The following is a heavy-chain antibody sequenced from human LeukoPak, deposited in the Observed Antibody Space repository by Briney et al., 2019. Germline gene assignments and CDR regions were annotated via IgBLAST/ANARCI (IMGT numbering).Heavy chain of an antibody. Sequence: GGSLRLSCAASGFTFDNYGMSWVRQAPGKGLEWVCGINWNGGSTGYADSVKGRFTISSDNAKDSLYLQMNSLRAEDTALYYCARTTDLEMATIFDYWGQGTLVTVSS. CDR2: INWNGGST. D-gene: IGHD5-24*01. J-gene: IGHJ4*02. CDR1: GFTFDNYG. CDR3: ARTTDLEMATIFDY. V-gene: IGHV3-20*04.